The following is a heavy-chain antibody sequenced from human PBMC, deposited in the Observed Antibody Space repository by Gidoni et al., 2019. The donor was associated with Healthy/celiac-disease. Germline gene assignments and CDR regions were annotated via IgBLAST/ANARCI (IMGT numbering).Heavy chain of an antibody. CDR1: GFTFSSYD. CDR3: ARVGGDDAFDI. V-gene: IGHV3-13*01. Sequence: EVQLVESGGGLVQPGGSLRLSCAASGFTFSSYDMHWVRQATGKGLEWFSAIGTAGDTYYPGSVKGRFTISRENAKNSLYLQMNSLRAGGTAVYYCARVGGDDAFDIWGQGTMVTVSS. CDR2: IGTAGDT. J-gene: IGHJ3*02. D-gene: IGHD2-21*01.